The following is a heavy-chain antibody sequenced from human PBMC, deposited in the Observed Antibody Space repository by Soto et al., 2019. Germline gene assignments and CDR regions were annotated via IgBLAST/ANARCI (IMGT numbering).Heavy chain of an antibody. CDR3: GKEPGADFGDYCDH. Sequence: GGSLRISCVGSGFPVSNYAMSRVRQAPGKGLEWVSGLNSSGGRTFYADSVKGRFTISRDNSKSTLYLQMNSLGVEDTAAYYCGKEPGADFGDYCDHWGQGTLVTVSS. D-gene: IGHD4-17*01. CDR2: LNSSGGRT. V-gene: IGHV3-23*01. J-gene: IGHJ4*02. CDR1: GFPVSNYA.